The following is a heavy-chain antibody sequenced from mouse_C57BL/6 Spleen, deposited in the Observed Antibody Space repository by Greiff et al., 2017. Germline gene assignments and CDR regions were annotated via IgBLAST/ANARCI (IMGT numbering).Heavy chain of an antibody. CDR2: ISDGGSYT. CDR3: ARAYNDYDDDGFAY. Sequence: EVQLMEPGGGLVKPGGSLKLSCAASGFTFSSYAMPWVRQTPEQRLEWVATISDGGSYTYYPDNVKGRFTISRDNAKNNLYLQMSHLKSEDTAMYYCARAYNDYDDDGFAYWGQGTLVTVSA. CDR1: GFTFSSYA. V-gene: IGHV5-4*01. D-gene: IGHD2-4*01. J-gene: IGHJ3*01.